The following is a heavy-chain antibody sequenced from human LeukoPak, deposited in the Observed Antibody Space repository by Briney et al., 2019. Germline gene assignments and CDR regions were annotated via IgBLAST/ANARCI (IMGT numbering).Heavy chain of an antibody. Sequence: MPSETLSLTCAAYGASFSGHYWSWIRQPPGQGLEWIGEISHSGGTRYNPSLKSRVTISVDTSKNQFSLKLRSVTAADTAVYYCARGPLWVNERLFDPWGQGTLVTVSS. CDR1: GASFSGHY. D-gene: IGHD3-16*01. CDR2: ISHSGGT. J-gene: IGHJ5*02. V-gene: IGHV4-34*01. CDR3: ARGPLWVNERLFDP.